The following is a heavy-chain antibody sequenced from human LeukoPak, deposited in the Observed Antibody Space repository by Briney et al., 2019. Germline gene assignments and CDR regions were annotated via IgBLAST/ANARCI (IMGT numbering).Heavy chain of an antibody. CDR1: GGSINTYY. CDR2: IYYSGST. D-gene: IGHD4-11*01. Sequence: KPSETLSLTCTVSGGSINTYYWSWIRQSPGKALEWIGYIYYSGSTSYNPSLKSRVTISVDTSKNQFSLKLSSVTAADTAGYYCARERGGDYSDAFDIWGQGTMVTVSS. V-gene: IGHV4-59*01. CDR3: ARERGGDYSDAFDI. J-gene: IGHJ3*02.